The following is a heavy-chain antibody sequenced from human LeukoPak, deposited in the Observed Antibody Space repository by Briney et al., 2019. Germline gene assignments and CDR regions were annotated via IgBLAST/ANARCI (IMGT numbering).Heavy chain of an antibody. CDR3: FSSNSTPGGNWFDP. CDR1: GFSFRDSA. J-gene: IGHJ5*02. CDR2: IRTEPKNFAT. V-gene: IGHV3-73*01. Sequence: GGSLQLSCVASGFSFRDSAIHWVRQAAGKGLEWVGRIRTEPKNFATAYAASVRGRFTVSRDDSKNTAYLQMDGLKNEGTAVYYCFSSNSTPGGNWFDPWGQGTLVTVSS. D-gene: IGHD4-11*01.